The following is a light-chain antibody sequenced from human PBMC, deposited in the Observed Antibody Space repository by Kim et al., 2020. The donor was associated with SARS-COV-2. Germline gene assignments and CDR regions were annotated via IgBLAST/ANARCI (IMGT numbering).Light chain of an antibody. V-gene: IGLV3-19*01. CDR1: SLRSYY. J-gene: IGLJ2*01. CDR3: NSRDSNDNVV. CDR2: GKN. Sequence: SSELTQDPAVSVALGQTVRITCQGDSLRSYYATWYQQKPGQAPIVVIYGKNNRPSGIPDRFSGSSSENTASLTITGTQAGDEADYYCNSRDSNDNVVFGGGTKLTVL.